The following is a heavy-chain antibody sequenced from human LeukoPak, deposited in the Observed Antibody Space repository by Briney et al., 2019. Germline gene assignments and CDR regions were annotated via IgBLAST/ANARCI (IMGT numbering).Heavy chain of an antibody. Sequence: PGGSLRLSCAASGFTFSSYGRHWVRQAPGKGLEWVAVIWYDGSNKYYADSVKGRFTISRDNSKNTLYLKMNSLRAEDTAVYYCAREGGKGSGSYYYFDYWGQGTLVTVSS. J-gene: IGHJ4*02. CDR2: IWYDGSNK. D-gene: IGHD6-13*01. CDR1: GFTFSSYG. V-gene: IGHV3-33*01. CDR3: AREGGKGSGSYYYFDY.